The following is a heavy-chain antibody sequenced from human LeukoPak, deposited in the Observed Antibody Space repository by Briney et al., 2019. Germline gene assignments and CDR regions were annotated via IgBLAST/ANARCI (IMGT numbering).Heavy chain of an antibody. CDR1: GFTFSSYA. CDR3: AKDDILTGYEAY. D-gene: IGHD3-9*01. V-gene: IGHV3-23*01. CDR2: ISGSGGST. J-gene: IGHJ4*02. Sequence: GRSLRLSRAASGFTFSSYAMSSVRHAPGNGLEWVSAISGSGGSTYYADSVKGRFTISRDNSKNTLYLQMNSLRAEDTAVYYCAKDDILTGYEAYWGQGTLVTVSS.